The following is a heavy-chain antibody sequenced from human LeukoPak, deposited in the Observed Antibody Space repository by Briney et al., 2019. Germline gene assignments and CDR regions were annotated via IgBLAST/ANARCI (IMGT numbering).Heavy chain of an antibody. Sequence: GGSLRLSCAASGFTFSSYAMHWVRQAPGKGLEWVAVISYDGSNKYYADSVKGRFTISRDNSKNTLYLQMNSLRAEDTAVYYCARGLCSGGSCYRNFDYWGQGTLVTVSS. J-gene: IGHJ4*02. CDR2: ISYDGSNK. CDR1: GFTFSSYA. CDR3: ARGLCSGGSCYRNFDY. V-gene: IGHV3-30-3*01. D-gene: IGHD2-15*01.